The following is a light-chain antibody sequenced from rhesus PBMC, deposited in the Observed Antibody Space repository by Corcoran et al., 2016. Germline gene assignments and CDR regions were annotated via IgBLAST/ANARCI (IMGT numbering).Light chain of an antibody. CDR1: QSVSRS. J-gene: IGKJ2*01. Sequence: EIVMTQSPATLSLSPGERATLPCRASQSVSRSIVWYQQKPGQAPRPLIDGASRRATGIPDRVRGGGYGTDFTLTVSSLGPEDVAVYYCQQHSNWPHSFGQGTKVEIK. CDR3: QQHSNWPHS. V-gene: IGKV3-24*01. CDR2: GAS.